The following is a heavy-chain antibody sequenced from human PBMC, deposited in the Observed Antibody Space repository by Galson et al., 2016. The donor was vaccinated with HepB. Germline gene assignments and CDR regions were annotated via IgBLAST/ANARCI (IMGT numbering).Heavy chain of an antibody. J-gene: IGHJ4*02. Sequence: SLRLSCAASGFTFSNYGMHWVRQAPGKGLEWVAADSMDGRRKFYADSVKGRFTISRDNSNSMLFLQMSSLRADDTAVYYCARIMGYYDSSGYYYGVYYFDYWGQGTLVTVSS. CDR3: ARIMGYYDSSGYYYGVYYFDY. CDR1: GFTFSNYG. CDR2: DSMDGRRK. V-gene: IGHV3-30*03. D-gene: IGHD3-22*01.